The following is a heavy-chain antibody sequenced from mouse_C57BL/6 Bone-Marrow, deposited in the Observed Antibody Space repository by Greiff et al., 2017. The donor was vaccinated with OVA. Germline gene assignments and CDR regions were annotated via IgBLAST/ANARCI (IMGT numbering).Heavy chain of an antibody. J-gene: IGHJ2*01. CDR1: GYAFSSSW. CDR2: IYPGDGDT. D-gene: IGHD2-3*01. Sequence: QVQLQQSGPELVQPGASVKISCKASGYAFSSSWMNWVKQRPGKGLEWIGRIYPGDGDTNYNGKFKGKATLTAAKSSSTAYMELSSLTSEDAAVYFCARHEDGYYASYFDYWGQGTTLTVSS. V-gene: IGHV1-82*01. CDR3: ARHEDGYYASYFDY.